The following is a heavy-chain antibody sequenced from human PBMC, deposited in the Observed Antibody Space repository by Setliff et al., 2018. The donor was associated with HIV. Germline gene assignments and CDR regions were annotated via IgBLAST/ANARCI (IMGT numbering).Heavy chain of an antibody. D-gene: IGHD5-12*01. J-gene: IGHJ4*02. CDR1: GGSISSHY. CDR2: IYYSGST. CDR3: ARVGTRGYSGYAPLDFFDY. Sequence: SETLSLTCTVSGGSISSHYWNWIRQPPGKGLEWIGYIYYSGSTNYNPSLKSRVTISVDTSKNQFSLKLSSVTAADTAVYYCARVGTRGYSGYAPLDFFDYWGQGTLVTVSS. V-gene: IGHV4-59*11.